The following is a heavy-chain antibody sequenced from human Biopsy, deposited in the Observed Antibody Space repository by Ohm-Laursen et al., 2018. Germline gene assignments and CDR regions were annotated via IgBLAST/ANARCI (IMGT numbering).Heavy chain of an antibody. CDR3: ATKLTGYFHH. J-gene: IGHJ1*01. Sequence: GAPVKVSCKAPGGTFSNYGVNCVRQAPGQGLEWLGGNIPILGTGNYAQKFQDRVTVAADTSTSTATMELRSLRSDDTAVYYCATKLTGYFHHWGQGTLVIVSS. V-gene: IGHV1-69*06. CDR2: NIPILGTG. D-gene: IGHD3-9*01. CDR1: GGTFSNYG.